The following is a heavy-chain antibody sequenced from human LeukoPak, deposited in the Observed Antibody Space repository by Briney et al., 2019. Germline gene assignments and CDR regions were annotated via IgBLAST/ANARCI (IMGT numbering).Heavy chain of an antibody. D-gene: IGHD3/OR15-3a*01. CDR2: INHSGST. Sequence: PSETLSLTCAVYGGSFSGYYWSWIRRPPGKGLERIGEINHSGSTNYNPSLKSRVTISVDTSKNQFSLKLSSVTAADTAVYYCARGDWSNYWGQGTLVTVSS. V-gene: IGHV4-34*01. CDR3: ARGDWSNY. CDR1: GGSFSGYY. J-gene: IGHJ4*02.